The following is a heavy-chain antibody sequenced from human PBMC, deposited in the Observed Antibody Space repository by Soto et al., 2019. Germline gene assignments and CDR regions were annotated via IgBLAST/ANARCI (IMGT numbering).Heavy chain of an antibody. CDR2: IQSYADAGAT. J-gene: IGHJ4*01. D-gene: IGHD3-16*01. CDR1: GFTFNNAW. V-gene: IGHV3-15*01. CDR3: ATEFYGNYFDF. Sequence: PGGSLRLSCATSGFTFNNAWMSWVRQAPGKGLEWVGRIQSYADAGATDYAAPVKGRFTISRDASKSTLYLQMNSLKIEDTAVYYCATEFYGNYFDFWGHGTLVTVSS.